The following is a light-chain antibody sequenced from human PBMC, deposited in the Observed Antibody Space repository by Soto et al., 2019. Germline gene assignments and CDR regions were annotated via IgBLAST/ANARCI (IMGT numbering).Light chain of an antibody. J-gene: IGLJ3*02. CDR2: DVT. Sequence: QSALTQPRSVSGSPGQSVTISCSGSSTDVGVHSSVSWYQQHPGKAPQLMIYDVTRRPSGVPDRFSGSKSGNTASLTVSGLQADDEAVYYCYSYAGRNIWVFGGGTKLTVL. V-gene: IGLV2-11*01. CDR3: YSYAGRNIWV. CDR1: STDVGVHSS.